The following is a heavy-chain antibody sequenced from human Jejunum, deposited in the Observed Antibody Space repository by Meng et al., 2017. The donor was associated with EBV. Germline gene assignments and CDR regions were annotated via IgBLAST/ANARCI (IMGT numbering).Heavy chain of an antibody. CDR2: IYYSGNT. J-gene: IGHJ5*02. V-gene: IGHV4-39*07. CDR1: GGSISNNLYY. D-gene: IGHD6-19*01. Sequence: ESGPGLVKSSETLSLTCTVSGGSISNNLYYWGWIRQPPGKGLEWIGTIYYSGNTYYSPSLKSRVTISVDTSKNQFSLQLNSVTAADTAVYYCARYSSSSGWLDPWGQGTLVTVSS. CDR3: ARYSSSSGWLDP.